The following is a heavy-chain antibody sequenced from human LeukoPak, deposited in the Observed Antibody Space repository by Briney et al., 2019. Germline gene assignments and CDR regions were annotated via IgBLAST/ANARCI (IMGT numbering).Heavy chain of an antibody. CDR2: IGTAGDT. CDR3: ARAYKYPGGFGHYYYYMDV. J-gene: IGHJ6*03. Sequence: PGGSLRLSCAASGFTFSSYDMHWVRQATGKGLEWVSAIGTAGDTYYPGSVKGRFTISRENAKNSLYLQMNSLRAGDTAVYYCARAYKYPGGFGHYYYYMDVWGKGTTVTVSS. D-gene: IGHD5-24*01. V-gene: IGHV3-13*01. CDR1: GFTFSSYD.